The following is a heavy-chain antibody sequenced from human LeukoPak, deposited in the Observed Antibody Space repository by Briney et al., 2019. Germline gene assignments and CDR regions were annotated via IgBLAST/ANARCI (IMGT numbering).Heavy chain of an antibody. CDR1: GFTFSSYA. Sequence: GGSLRLSCAASGFTFSSYAMSWVRQAPGKGLEWVSAISGSGGSTYYADSVKGRFTISRDNSKNTLYLQMNSLTSDDTAVYYCASGSSWYNSWGQGTLVTVSS. J-gene: IGHJ5*01. CDR3: ASGSSWYNS. CDR2: ISGSGGST. D-gene: IGHD2-2*01. V-gene: IGHV3-23*01.